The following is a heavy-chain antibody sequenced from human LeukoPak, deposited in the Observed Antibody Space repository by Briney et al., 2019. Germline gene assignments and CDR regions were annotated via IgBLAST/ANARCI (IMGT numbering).Heavy chain of an antibody. V-gene: IGHV1-3*01. CDR3: ARGHYYDSSGYYYGY. J-gene: IGHJ4*02. CDR1: GYTFTSYA. D-gene: IGHD3-22*01. Sequence: ASVKVSCKASGYTFTSYAMHWVRQAPGQRLEWMGWINAGNGNTKYSQKFQGRVTITRDTSASTAYMELSSLRSEDTAVYYCARGHYYDSSGYYYGYWGQGTLVTVSS. CDR2: INAGNGNT.